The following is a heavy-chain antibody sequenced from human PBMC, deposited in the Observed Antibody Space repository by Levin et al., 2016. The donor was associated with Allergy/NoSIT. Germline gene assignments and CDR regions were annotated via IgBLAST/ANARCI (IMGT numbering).Heavy chain of an antibody. V-gene: IGHV3-33*03. D-gene: IGHD1-14*01. CDR2: IWNDGSLK. J-gene: IGHJ4*02. Sequence: GESLKISCTASGYTFSRYGMYWIRQAPGKGLEWVTTIWNDGSLKFYVDSVKDRFLISRDDSKNTLYLQMNSLRPDDTAVYYCARSTENHFDYWGQGNLVIVSS. CDR1: GYTFSRYG. CDR3: ARSTENHFDY.